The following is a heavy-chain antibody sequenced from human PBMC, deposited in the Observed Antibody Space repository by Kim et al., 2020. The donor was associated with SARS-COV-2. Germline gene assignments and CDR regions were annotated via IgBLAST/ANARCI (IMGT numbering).Heavy chain of an antibody. V-gene: IGHV5-51*01. Sequence: GESLKISCKGSGYSFTSYWIGWVRQMPGKGLEWMGIIYPGDSDTRYSPSFQGQVTISADKSISTAYLQWSSLKASDTAMYYCASPYPHYGSGSYHVLPPAQTWGQGTLVTVSS. CDR3: ASPYPHYGSGSYHVLPPAQT. CDR1: GYSFTSYW. J-gene: IGHJ5*02. D-gene: IGHD3-10*01. CDR2: IYPGDSDT.